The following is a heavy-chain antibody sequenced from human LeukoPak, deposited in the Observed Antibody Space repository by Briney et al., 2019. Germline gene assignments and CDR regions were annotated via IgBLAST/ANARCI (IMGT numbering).Heavy chain of an antibody. D-gene: IGHD1-26*01. CDR1: GFTFSSYG. Sequence: GGSLRLSCAASGFTFSSYGMHWVRQAPGKGLEWVAFIRYDGSNKYYADSVKGRFTISRDNSKNTLYLQMNSLRAEDTAVYYCAKDTGWEHNYYYYYMDVWGKGTTVTVSS. J-gene: IGHJ6*03. CDR3: AKDTGWEHNYYYYYMDV. CDR2: IRYDGSNK. V-gene: IGHV3-30*02.